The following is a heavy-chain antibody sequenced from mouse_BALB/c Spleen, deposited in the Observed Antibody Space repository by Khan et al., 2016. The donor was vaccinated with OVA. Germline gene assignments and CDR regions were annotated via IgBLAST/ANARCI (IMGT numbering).Heavy chain of an antibody. D-gene: IGHD1-1*02. CDR1: GFSLTDYG. J-gene: IGHJ4*01. Sequence: QVQLKESGPGLVAPSQNLSITCTVSGFSLTDYGVSWIRQPPGMGLEWLGVIWGGGTTYYNSALKSRLSISKDNSKSQVFLKMNSLQTDDTAMYDCAKGLWSHYFALDYWGQGASVTVSS. CDR3: AKGLWSHYFALDY. V-gene: IGHV2-6-5*01. CDR2: IWGGGTT.